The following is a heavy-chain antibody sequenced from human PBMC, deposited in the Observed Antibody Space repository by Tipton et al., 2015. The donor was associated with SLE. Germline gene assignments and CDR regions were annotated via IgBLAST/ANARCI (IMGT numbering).Heavy chain of an antibody. CDR2: ARNKANGHTT. CDR3: ARDNVAAAAACGL. CDR1: GFTFSDYY. D-gene: IGHD2-15*01. J-gene: IGHJ4*02. V-gene: IGHV3-72*01. Sequence: SLRLSCAASGFTFSDYYMDWVRQAPGKGLEWVGRARNKANGHTTEYAASVRGRITVSRDDSKNSLYLQMNSLKTEDTAVYYCARDNVAAAAACGLWGQGPLVTVSS.